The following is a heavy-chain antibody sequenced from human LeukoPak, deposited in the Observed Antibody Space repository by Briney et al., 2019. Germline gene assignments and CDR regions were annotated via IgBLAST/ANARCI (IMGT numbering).Heavy chain of an antibody. V-gene: IGHV1-18*01. CDR2: ISAYNGNT. D-gene: IGHD3-22*01. CDR3: ARARGGLLLDGLDY. CDR1: GYTFTSYG. Sequence: GASVKVSCKASGYTFTSYGISWVRQAPGKGLEWMGWISAYNGNTNYAQKLQGRVTMTTDTSTSTAYMELRSLRSDDTAVYYCARARGGLLLDGLDYWGQGTLVTVSS. J-gene: IGHJ4*02.